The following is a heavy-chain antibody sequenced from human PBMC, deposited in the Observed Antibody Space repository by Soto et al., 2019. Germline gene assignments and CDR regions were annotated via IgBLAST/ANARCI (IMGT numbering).Heavy chain of an antibody. CDR3: ASGREVLWFGELLSGLDD. CDR1: GDSVSSNSAA. D-gene: IGHD3-10*01. V-gene: IGHV6-1*01. CDR2: TYYRSKWYN. J-gene: IGHJ6*02. Sequence: QTLSLTCAISGDSVSSNSAAWNWIRRSPSRGLEWLGRTYYRSKWYNDYAVSVKSRITINPDTSKNQFSLQLNSVTPEDTAVYYCASGREVLWFGELLSGLDDWGQGTTVTVSS.